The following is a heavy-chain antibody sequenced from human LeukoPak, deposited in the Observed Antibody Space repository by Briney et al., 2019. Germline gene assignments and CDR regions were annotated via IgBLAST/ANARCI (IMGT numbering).Heavy chain of an antibody. V-gene: IGHV1-2*02. CDR1: GYTFTGYY. D-gene: IGHD3-22*01. CDR2: INPNSGGT. J-gene: IGHJ4*02. CDR3: AXXXXXXRNYDSRGYYSYYFDY. Sequence: ASVKVSCKASGYTFTGYYMHWVRQAPGQGLEWMGWINPNSGGTHYAQKLQGRVTMTTDTSTSTVYMELRSLRSDDTAVYYCAXXXXXXRNYDSRGYYSYYFDYWGQGTLVTVSS.